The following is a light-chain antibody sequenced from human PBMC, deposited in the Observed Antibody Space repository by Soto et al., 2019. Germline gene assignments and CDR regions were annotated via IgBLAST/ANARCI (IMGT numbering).Light chain of an antibody. Sequence: ETVLTQSPGTLSLSPGERATLSCRASQSVSSSYLAWYQQKPGQAPRLLIYGASSRATGIPDRFSGSGSGTDFTLTISRLEPEDFAMYYCQQYGSSPWTFGQGTKVDI. CDR2: GAS. CDR3: QQYGSSPWT. J-gene: IGKJ1*01. CDR1: QSVSSSY. V-gene: IGKV3-20*01.